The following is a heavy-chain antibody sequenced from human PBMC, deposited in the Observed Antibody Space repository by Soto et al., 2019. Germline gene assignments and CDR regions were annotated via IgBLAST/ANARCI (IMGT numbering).Heavy chain of an antibody. D-gene: IGHD2-2*01. CDR1: GFTFSRFW. Sequence: EVQLVESGGGLVQPGGSLRLSCAASGFTFSRFWMSWVRQAPGKGLEWVANIKYDGSEKDYVDSVKGRFTISRDNAKNSLYLQMNNLRVDDAAVYYCARDRSSSWYWEYWGQGTLVTVSS. V-gene: IGHV3-7*01. J-gene: IGHJ4*02. CDR2: IKYDGSEK. CDR3: ARDRSSSWYWEY.